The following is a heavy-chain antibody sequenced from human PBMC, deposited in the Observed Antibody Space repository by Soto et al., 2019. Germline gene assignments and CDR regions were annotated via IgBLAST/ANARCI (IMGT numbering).Heavy chain of an antibody. V-gene: IGHV3-33*01. CDR1: GFTFSSYG. Sequence: GGSLRLSCAASGFTFSSYGMHWVRQAPGKGLEWVAVIWYDGSNKYYADSVKGRFTISRDNSKNTLYLQMNSLRAEDTAVYYCARVGGQASWETAAGHDAFDIWGQGTMVTVSS. D-gene: IGHD6-13*01. CDR2: IWYDGSNK. J-gene: IGHJ3*02. CDR3: ARVGGQASWETAAGHDAFDI.